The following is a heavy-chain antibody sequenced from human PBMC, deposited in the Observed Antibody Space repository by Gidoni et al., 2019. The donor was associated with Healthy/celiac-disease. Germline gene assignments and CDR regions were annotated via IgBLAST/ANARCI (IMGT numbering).Heavy chain of an antibody. Sequence: EVQLLESGGGLVQPGGSLRLSCAASGFTFSSYAMSWVRQAPGKGLEWVSAISGSGGSTYYADSVKGRFTISRDNSKNTLYLQMNSLRAEDTAVYYCAKGTGEYVLLWFGESDYWGQGTLVTVSS. D-gene: IGHD3-10*01. CDR1: GFTFSSYA. J-gene: IGHJ4*02. CDR2: ISGSGGST. CDR3: AKGTGEYVLLWFGESDY. V-gene: IGHV3-23*01.